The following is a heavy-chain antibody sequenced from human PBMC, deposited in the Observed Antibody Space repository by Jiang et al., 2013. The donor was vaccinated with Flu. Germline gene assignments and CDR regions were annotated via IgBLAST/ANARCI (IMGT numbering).Heavy chain of an antibody. D-gene: IGHD1-26*01. J-gene: IGHJ4*02. Sequence: LLKPSETLSLTCSVSGASISAHYWELDPAAPREGTGVDWVLACQWEYPVQSLLRSRLTISVDASRDHFSLRLTSVTAADTAVYFCARVSPEAGAWVFDKWGLGTLVTVSS. V-gene: IGHV4-4*09. CDR3: ARVSPEAGAWVFDK. CDR2: ACQWEY. CDR1: GASISAHY.